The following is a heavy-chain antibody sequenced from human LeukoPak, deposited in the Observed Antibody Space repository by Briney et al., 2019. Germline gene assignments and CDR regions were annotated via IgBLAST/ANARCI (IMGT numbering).Heavy chain of an antibody. Sequence: GSLRLSCAASGFTFSDFEMNWVRQAAGKGLEWVSYISVTGSTVYYADSVKGRFTISRDNSKNTLYLQMNSLRAEDTAVYYCAKVTTRFYGSGSYYPPEFGYWGQGTLVTVSS. D-gene: IGHD3-10*01. V-gene: IGHV3-48*03. CDR2: ISVTGSTV. J-gene: IGHJ4*02. CDR3: AKVTTRFYGSGSYYPPEFGY. CDR1: GFTFSDFE.